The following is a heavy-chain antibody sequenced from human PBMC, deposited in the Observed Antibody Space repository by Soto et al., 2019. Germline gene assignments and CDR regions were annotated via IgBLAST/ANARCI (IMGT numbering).Heavy chain of an antibody. D-gene: IGHD2-21*01. CDR2: ISSDGATI. J-gene: IGHJ4*02. CDR1: GLTFSKFE. CDR3: VRVGIVARPY. Sequence: EVPMVESGGGLVQPGGSLRLSCEVSGLTFSKFEMTWVRQAPGQGLEWVSSISSDGATIYYADSVKGRFTISRDNDKNLLYLQMNSLKGEDTATYYCVRVGIVARPYWGQGTLVTVSS. V-gene: IGHV3-48*03.